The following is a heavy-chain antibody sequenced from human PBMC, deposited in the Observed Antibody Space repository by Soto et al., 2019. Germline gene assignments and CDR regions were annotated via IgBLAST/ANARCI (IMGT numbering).Heavy chain of an antibody. CDR1: GYTFTSYG. D-gene: IGHD3-16*01. J-gene: IGHJ4*02. CDR3: ARYQYDYVWGSSSIDY. V-gene: IGHV1-18*01. CDR2: ISAYNGNT. Sequence: QVQLVQSGAEVKKPGASVKVSCKASGYTFTSYGISWVRQAPGQGLEWMGWISAYNGNTNYAQKLQGRVTMTTDTATSTAYMQLRSLRSDDPAVYYCARYQYDYVWGSSSIDYGGQVTLVTVSS.